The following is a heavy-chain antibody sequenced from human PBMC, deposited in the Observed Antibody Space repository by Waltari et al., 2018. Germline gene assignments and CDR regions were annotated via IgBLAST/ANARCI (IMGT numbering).Heavy chain of an antibody. CDR3: ATSSFVAVLDS. CDR2: IHRTGSR. Sequence: QVQLQESGPGLVKPSGTLSLTCGVSRGSPSNLNLWNWIRQAPGEGLEWLGEIHRTGSRNYNPSLKSRLTMSVDKSNSQVSMRLKSVTAADTAVYYCATSSFVAVLDSWGQGTLVTVSS. V-gene: IGHV4-4*02. CDR1: RGSPSNLNL. D-gene: IGHD6-19*01. J-gene: IGHJ4*02.